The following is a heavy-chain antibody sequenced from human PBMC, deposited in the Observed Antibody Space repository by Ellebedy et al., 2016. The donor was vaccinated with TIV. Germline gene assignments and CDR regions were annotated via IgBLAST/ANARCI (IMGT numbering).Heavy chain of an antibody. CDR2: IIPIFGTA. CDR3: ARRGSGFAGAAFDI. Sequence: AASVKVSCKASGGSFSSYAISWVRQAPGQGLEWMGGIIPIFGTANYAQKFQGRVTITADESTSTAYMELSSLRSEDTAVYYCARRGSGFAGAAFDIWGQGTMVTVSS. J-gene: IGHJ3*02. V-gene: IGHV1-69*13. CDR1: GGSFSSYA. D-gene: IGHD5-12*01.